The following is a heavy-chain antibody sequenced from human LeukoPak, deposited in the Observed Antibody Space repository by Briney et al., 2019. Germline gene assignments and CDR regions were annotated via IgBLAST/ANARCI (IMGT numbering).Heavy chain of an antibody. CDR2: IYFTGST. CDR1: GDSISSTSHY. CDR3: ARHYGP. J-gene: IGHJ5*02. V-gene: IGHV4-39*01. Sequence: SETLSLTCTVSGDSISSTSHYWDWIRQPPGKGPEWIGNIYFTGSTYYCPSLKSRVTISVDRSKNQFSLKLNSVTAADTAVYYCARHYGPWGQGTLVTVSS. D-gene: IGHD3-10*01.